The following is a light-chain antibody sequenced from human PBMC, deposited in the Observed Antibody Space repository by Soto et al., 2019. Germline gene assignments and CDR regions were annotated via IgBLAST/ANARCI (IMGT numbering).Light chain of an antibody. CDR1: QSVSSY. V-gene: IGKV3-11*01. CDR3: QQSNYWPLT. CDR2: DAS. Sequence: EIVLTQSPATLSLSPGERATLSCRASQSVSSYLAWYQQKPGQAPRLLIYDASNRATGIPARFSGRGSGTDFTLTSSMLEPDVVAVYYCQQSNYWPLTFGPGTKVDIK. J-gene: IGKJ3*01.